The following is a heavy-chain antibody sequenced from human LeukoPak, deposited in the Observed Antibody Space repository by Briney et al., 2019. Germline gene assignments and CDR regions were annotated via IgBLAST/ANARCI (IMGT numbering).Heavy chain of an antibody. CDR2: ISGSGGST. Sequence: GGSLRLSCAASGFTFSSCAMSWVRQAPGKGLEWVSAISGSGGSTYYADSVKGRFTISRDNSKNTLYLQVNSLRAEDTAVYYCAKGPSIVVVPAAIHHWGQGTLVTVSS. CDR1: GFTFSSCA. J-gene: IGHJ5*02. V-gene: IGHV3-23*01. D-gene: IGHD2-2*02. CDR3: AKGPSIVVVPAAIHH.